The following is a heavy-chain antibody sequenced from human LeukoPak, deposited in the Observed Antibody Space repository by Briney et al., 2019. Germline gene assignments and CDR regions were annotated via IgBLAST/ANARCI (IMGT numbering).Heavy chain of an antibody. D-gene: IGHD2-2*01. CDR1: GYTLTELS. Sequence: ASVKVSCKVSGYTLTELSMHWVRQAPGKGLEWMGDFDPEDGETIYAQKFQGRVTMTEDTSTDTAYMELSSLRSEDTAVYYCATRNRYCSSTSCYYYGMDVWGQGTTVTVSS. J-gene: IGHJ6*02. CDR2: FDPEDGET. V-gene: IGHV1-24*01. CDR3: ATRNRYCSSTSCYYYGMDV.